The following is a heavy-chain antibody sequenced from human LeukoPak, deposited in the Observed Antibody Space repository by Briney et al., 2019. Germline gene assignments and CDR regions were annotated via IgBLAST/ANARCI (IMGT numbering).Heavy chain of an antibody. J-gene: IGHJ4*02. CDR2: INPKNGDT. Sequence: GASVKVSCKVSGYTFTDYYFHWVRQAPGRGVEWMGYINPKNGDTYYTQKFQGRVSMTRDTSISTTYTDLTRLISDDTAVYYCARETRSGYGSDFKYWGQGTLVTVSS. V-gene: IGHV1-2*02. CDR1: GYTFTDYY. CDR3: ARETRSGYGSDFKY. D-gene: IGHD3-22*01.